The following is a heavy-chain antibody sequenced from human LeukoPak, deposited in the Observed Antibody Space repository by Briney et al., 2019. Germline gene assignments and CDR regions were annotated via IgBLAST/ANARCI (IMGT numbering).Heavy chain of an antibody. D-gene: IGHD2-15*01. CDR1: GFTFSSYE. CDR3: ASMYCSGGSCAEAFDY. J-gene: IGHJ4*02. Sequence: GGSLRLSCAASGFTFSSYEMNWVRQAPGKGLEWVSYISSSGSTIYYADSVKGRFTISRDNAKNSLYLQMNSLRAEDTAVYYCASMYCSGGSCAEAFDYWGQGTLVTVSS. V-gene: IGHV3-48*03. CDR2: ISSSGSTI.